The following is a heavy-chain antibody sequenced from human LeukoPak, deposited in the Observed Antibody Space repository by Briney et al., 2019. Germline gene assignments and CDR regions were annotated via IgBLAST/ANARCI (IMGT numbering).Heavy chain of an antibody. D-gene: IGHD3-10*01. CDR3: ARMYYYGSGSPVDAFDI. V-gene: IGHV3-7*04. CDR1: GFSFSTYW. CDR2: IKQDGSEK. J-gene: IGHJ3*02. Sequence: GGSLRLSCAASGFSFSTYWMSWVRQGPGKGLEWVANIKQDGSEKHYVDSVKGRFTISRDNAKNSLYLQMNSLRAEDTAVYYCARMYYYGSGSPVDAFDIWGQGTMVTVSS.